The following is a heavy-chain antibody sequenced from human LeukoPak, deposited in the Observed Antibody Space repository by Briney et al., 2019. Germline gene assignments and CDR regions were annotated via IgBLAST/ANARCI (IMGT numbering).Heavy chain of an antibody. Sequence: PGRSLRLSCVAPGFTFSTYGMHWVRQAPGKGLEWVALIWYDGNYKYYADSVKGRFTIYSDNSKNTLYLQMNSLRVEDTAVYYCARDGGQQMEKFDYWGQGTLVTVSS. D-gene: IGHD6-13*01. J-gene: IGHJ4*02. V-gene: IGHV3-33*01. CDR1: GFTFSTYG. CDR3: ARDGGQQMEKFDY. CDR2: IWYDGNYK.